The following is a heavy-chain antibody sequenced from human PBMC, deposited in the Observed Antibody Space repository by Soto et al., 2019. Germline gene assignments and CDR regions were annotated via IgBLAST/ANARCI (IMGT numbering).Heavy chain of an antibody. D-gene: IGHD4-17*01. J-gene: IGHJ4*02. CDR1: GFSLTTDGVG. CDR2: IYWNDEN. Sequence: QITLKESGPPLVKPTQTLTLTCTFSGFSLTTDGVGVDWILQPRGKALEWLALIYWNDENRYRPSLQSRLTITKGTSCNEIVLKMSNTGPVDTATYSCEHRTTVTYGINGGEGTLVTVSS. V-gene: IGHV2-5*01. CDR3: EHRTTVTYGIN.